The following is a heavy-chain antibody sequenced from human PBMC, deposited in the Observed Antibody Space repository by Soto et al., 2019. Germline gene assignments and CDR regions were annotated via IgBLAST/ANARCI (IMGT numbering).Heavy chain of an antibody. CDR3: ATRAMRGVVMDAFDI. CDR1: GYTLTELS. Sequence: ASVKVSCKVSGYTLTELSMHWVRQAPGKGLEWMGGFDPEDGETIYAQKFQGRVTMTEDTSTDTAYMELSSMRSEATAVYYCATRAMRGVVMDAFDIWGQGTMVTVSS. J-gene: IGHJ3*02. D-gene: IGHD3-22*01. CDR2: FDPEDGET. V-gene: IGHV1-24*01.